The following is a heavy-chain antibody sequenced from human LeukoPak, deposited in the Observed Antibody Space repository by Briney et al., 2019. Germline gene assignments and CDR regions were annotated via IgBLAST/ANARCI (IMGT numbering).Heavy chain of an antibody. Sequence: ASVKVSCKASGYTFTRYGISWVRQAPGQGLEWMGWISAYNGDTNYAQRLQGRVTMTTDTSTSTAYMELRCLRSDDTAVYYCAREYSNGWFFDYWGQGTLVTVSS. D-gene: IGHD6-19*01. CDR1: GYTFTRYG. CDR2: ISAYNGDT. J-gene: IGHJ4*02. V-gene: IGHV1-18*01. CDR3: AREYSNGWFFDY.